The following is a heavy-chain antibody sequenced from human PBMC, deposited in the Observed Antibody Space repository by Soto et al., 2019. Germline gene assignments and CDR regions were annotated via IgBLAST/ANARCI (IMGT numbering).Heavy chain of an antibody. CDR3: AMRWFGANYYYGMDV. CDR2: IIPIFGTA. CDR1: GGTFSSYA. V-gene: IGHV1-69*13. Sequence: SVKVSCKASGGTFSSYAISWVRQAPGQGLEWMGGIIPIFGTANYAQKFQGRVTITADESTSTAYMELSSLRSEDTAVYYCAMRWFGANYYYGMDVWGQGTTVTVSS. J-gene: IGHJ6*02. D-gene: IGHD3-10*01.